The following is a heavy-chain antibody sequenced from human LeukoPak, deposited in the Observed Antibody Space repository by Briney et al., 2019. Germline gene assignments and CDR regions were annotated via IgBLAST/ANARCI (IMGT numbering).Heavy chain of an antibody. D-gene: IGHD3-3*01. V-gene: IGHV1-2*02. CDR2: ISPNSGDT. J-gene: IGHJ4*02. CDR1: GYTFTDDF. CDR3: ATETWSGYLFDY. Sequence: ASVKVSCKASGYTFTDDFIHWVRLAPGQGLEWMGWISPNSGDTNYAQKFQDRVTMTRDTSITTASMQLSSLRSDDTAVYDCATETWSGYLFDYWGQGTLVTVSS.